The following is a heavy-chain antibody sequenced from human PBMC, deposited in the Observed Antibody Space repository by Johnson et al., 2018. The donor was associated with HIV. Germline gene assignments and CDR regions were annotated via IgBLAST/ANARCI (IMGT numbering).Heavy chain of an antibody. Sequence: QVQLVESGGGVVQPGGSLRLSCAASGFTFRNYDIHWVRQPPGKGLEWVALIRYDGSNKYYADSVKGRFTISRDNSKNTLYLQMNSLRAEDTAVYYCASAEIAAAATGHDAFDIWGQGTMVTVSS. CDR2: IRYDGSNK. V-gene: IGHV3-30*02. CDR3: ASAEIAAAATGHDAFDI. J-gene: IGHJ3*02. CDR1: GFTFRNYD. D-gene: IGHD6-13*01.